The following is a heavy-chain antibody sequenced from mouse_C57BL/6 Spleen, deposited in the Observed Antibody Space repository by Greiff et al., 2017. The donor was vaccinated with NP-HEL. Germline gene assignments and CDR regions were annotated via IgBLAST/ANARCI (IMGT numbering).Heavy chain of an antibody. V-gene: IGHV1-9*01. CDR3: ASPSFDYYDARFAD. Sequence: QVQLKQSGAELMRPGASVKLSCKATGYTFTGYWIGWVKQRPGHGLGWIGEILPGSGSTNYTEKFKGKATFTADTSSNTAYMQLSSLTTEDSAIYYCASPSFDYYDARFADWGQGALVTVSA. CDR2: ILPGSGST. D-gene: IGHD1-1*01. CDR1: GYTFTGYW. J-gene: IGHJ3*01.